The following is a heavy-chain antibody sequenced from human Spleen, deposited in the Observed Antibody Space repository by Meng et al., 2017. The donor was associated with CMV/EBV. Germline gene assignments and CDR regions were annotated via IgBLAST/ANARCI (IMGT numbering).Heavy chain of an antibody. V-gene: IGHV4-34*01. CDR1: FSGSY. CDR3: ARGLVYCTSTSCQAFDGFYI. J-gene: IGHJ3*02. Sequence: FSGSYWAWIRPPPGKGLEWLVEINHSGSTHYNPSLKSRVNISEDMSKNQFSLRLRSVPAADTSVYYCARGLVYCTSTSCQAFDGFYIWGQGTMVTVSS. D-gene: IGHD2-2*01. CDR2: INHSGST.